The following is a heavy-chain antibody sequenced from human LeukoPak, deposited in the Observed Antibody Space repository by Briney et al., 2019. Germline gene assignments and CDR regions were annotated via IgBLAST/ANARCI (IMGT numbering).Heavy chain of an antibody. Sequence: GGSLRLSCAASGFTFSSYSMNWVRQAPGKGLEWVSYISSSSTIYYADSVKGRFTISRDNAKNSLYLQMNSLRDEDTAVYYCARDQRYNYGYGGDYWGQGTLVTVSS. V-gene: IGHV3-48*02. CDR1: GFTFSSYS. D-gene: IGHD5-18*01. CDR3: ARDQRYNYGYGGDY. CDR2: ISSSSTI. J-gene: IGHJ4*02.